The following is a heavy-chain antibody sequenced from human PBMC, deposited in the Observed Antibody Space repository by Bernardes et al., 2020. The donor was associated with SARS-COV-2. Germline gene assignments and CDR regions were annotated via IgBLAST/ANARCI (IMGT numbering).Heavy chain of an antibody. J-gene: IGHJ4*02. CDR2: IYYSGST. V-gene: IGHV4-39*07. CDR3: TTGAEIYYDSSGFSYYFDF. D-gene: IGHD3-22*01. CDR1: GGSISNSPYY. Sequence: SETLSLTCTVSGGSISNSPYYWGWIRQPPGKGLEWIGSIYYSGSTSYNPSLKSRITISVDTSKNQFSLKLTSVTAADTAVYYCTTGAEIYYDSSGFSYYFDFWGQGTLVTVSS.